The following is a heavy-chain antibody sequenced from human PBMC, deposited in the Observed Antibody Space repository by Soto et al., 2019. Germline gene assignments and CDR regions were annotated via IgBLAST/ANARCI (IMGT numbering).Heavy chain of an antibody. V-gene: IGHV4-59*01. CDR1: GGSISSYY. CDR3: ARVGRDYGDPFDY. Sequence: SETLSLTCTVSGGSISSYYWSWIRQPPGKGLEWIGYIYYSGSTNYNPSLKSRVTISVDTSKNQFSLKLSSVTAADTAVYYCARVGRDYGDPFDYWGQGTLVTVSS. D-gene: IGHD4-17*01. CDR2: IYYSGST. J-gene: IGHJ4*02.